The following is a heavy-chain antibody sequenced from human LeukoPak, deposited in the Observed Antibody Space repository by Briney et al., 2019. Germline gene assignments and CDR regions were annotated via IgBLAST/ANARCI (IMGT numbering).Heavy chain of an antibody. Sequence: SETLSLTCTVSGGSISSSTYYGGWIRQPPGKGLEWIGSIFYSGNTYYNPSLKSRVTISIDTSKNQFSLKLSSVTAADTAVYYCARGSPTYYDFWSGYSGGDAFDIWGQGTMVTVSS. J-gene: IGHJ3*02. V-gene: IGHV4-39*07. CDR2: IFYSGNT. D-gene: IGHD3-3*01. CDR3: ARGSPTYYDFWSGYSGGDAFDI. CDR1: GGSISSSTYY.